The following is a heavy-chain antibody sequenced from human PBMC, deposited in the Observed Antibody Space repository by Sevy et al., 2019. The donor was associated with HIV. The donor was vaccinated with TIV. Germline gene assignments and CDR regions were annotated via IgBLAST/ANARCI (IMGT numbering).Heavy chain of an antibody. V-gene: IGHV3-23*01. CDR2: ISGSGGST. Sequence: GGSLRLSCAASGFTFSSYAMSWVRQAPGKGLEWVSAISGSGGSTYYADSVKGRFTISRDNSKNTLYLQMNSLRAEETAVYYCAKFDSSGYYYFQHWGQGTLVTVSS. CDR1: GFTFSSYA. CDR3: AKFDSSGYYYFQH. J-gene: IGHJ1*01. D-gene: IGHD3-22*01.